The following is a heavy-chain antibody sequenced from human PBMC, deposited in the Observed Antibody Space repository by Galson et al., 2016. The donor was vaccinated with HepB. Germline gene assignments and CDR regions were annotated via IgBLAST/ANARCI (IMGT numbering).Heavy chain of an antibody. D-gene: IGHD4-23*01. CDR3: ASRVATRLSALDY. Sequence: ETLSLTCAVSGGSISTDNWWTWVRQPPGTGLEWIGEIYGGGTTNYKPSLKSRVTLSLDKSNNQFSLKLTSVTAADTAVYYCASRVATRLSALDYWGQGILVTVSS. J-gene: IGHJ4*02. CDR1: GGSISTDNW. CDR2: IYGGGTT. V-gene: IGHV4-4*02.